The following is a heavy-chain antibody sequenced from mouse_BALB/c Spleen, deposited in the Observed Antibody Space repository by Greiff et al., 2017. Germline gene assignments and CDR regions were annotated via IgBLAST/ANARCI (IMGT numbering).Heavy chain of an antibody. CDR1: GYTFTSYW. J-gene: IGHJ4*01. V-gene: IGHV1-69*02. CDR2: IYPSDSYT. Sequence: VQLQQSGAELVRPGASVKLSCKASGYTFTSYWINWVKQRPGQGLEWIGNIYPSDSYTNYNQKFKDKATLTVDKSSSTAYMQLSSPTSEDSAVYYCTRERTVNYAMDYWGQGTSVTVSS. CDR3: TRERTVNYAMDY. D-gene: IGHD1-1*01.